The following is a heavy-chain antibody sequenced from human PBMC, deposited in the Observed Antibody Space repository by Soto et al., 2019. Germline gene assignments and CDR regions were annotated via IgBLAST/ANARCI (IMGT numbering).Heavy chain of an antibody. J-gene: IGHJ4*02. CDR2: ISSDGSYK. D-gene: IGHD6-13*01. V-gene: IGHV3-30*18. CDR3: AKDGGAVGTFDY. Sequence: QVQLVESGGGVVQPGRSLRLSCAASGFTFSGYAMHWVRQAPGKGLEWVAVISSDGSYKHYADSVKGRFTISRDNSKNTLYLQMNSLRAEDTAVYYCAKDGGAVGTFDYWGQGTLVAVSS. CDR1: GFTFSGYA.